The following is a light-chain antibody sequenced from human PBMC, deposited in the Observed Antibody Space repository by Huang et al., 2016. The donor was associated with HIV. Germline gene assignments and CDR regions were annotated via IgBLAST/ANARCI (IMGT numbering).Light chain of an antibody. J-gene: IGKJ3*01. Sequence: EIVMTQSPATLSVSPGERATLSCRASQSVTGNLAWYQHKPGQPPRLLLYGASTRAAGTAARVNVSGSGTEFTLTINSLQSEDFAVYYCQQYNKWPRTFGPGTKVDVK. CDR3: QQYNKWPRT. CDR2: GAS. CDR1: QSVTGN. V-gene: IGKV3-15*01.